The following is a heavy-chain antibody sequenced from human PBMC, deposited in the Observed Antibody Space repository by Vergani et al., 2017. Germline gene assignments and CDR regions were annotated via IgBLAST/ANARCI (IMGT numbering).Heavy chain of an antibody. D-gene: IGHD6-13*01. J-gene: IGHJ4*02. Sequence: QVQLQESGPGLVKPSQTLSLTCAVYGGSFSGYYWSWIRQPPGKGLEWIGEINHSGSTNYNPSLKSRVTISVDTSKNQFSLKLSSVTAADTAVYYCARVGSSWYRGFDYWGQGTLVTVSS. CDR3: ARVGSSWYRGFDY. CDR1: GGSFSGYY. V-gene: IGHV4-34*09. CDR2: INHSGST.